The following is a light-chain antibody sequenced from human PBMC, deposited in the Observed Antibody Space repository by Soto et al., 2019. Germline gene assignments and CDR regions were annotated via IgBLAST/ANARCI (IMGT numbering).Light chain of an antibody. CDR1: QSISSW. J-gene: IGKJ1*01. CDR2: DAS. Sequence: IRMTQSPSTLSASVGDRVTVTCRASQSISSWLAWYQQKPGKAPKVLIYDASSLESGVPSRFSGSGYGTEFTLTISSLQTDDVATYYCQQYKNYPRTFALGTKV. CDR3: QQYKNYPRT. V-gene: IGKV1-5*01.